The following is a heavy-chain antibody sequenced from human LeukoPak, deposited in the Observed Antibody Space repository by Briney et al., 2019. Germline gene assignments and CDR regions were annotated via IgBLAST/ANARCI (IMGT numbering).Heavy chain of an antibody. CDR3: ASGYFDY. Sequence: HSGGPLRLSCAASGFTFSSYGMHWVRQAPGKGLEWVAVISYDGSNKYYADSVKGRFTISRDNSKNTLYLQMNSLRAEDTAVYYCASGYFDYWGQGALVTVSS. CDR1: GFTFSSYG. CDR2: ISYDGSNK. V-gene: IGHV3-30*03. J-gene: IGHJ4*02.